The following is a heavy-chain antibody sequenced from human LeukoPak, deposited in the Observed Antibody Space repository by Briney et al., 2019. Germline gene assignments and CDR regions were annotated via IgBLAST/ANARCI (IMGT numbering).Heavy chain of an antibody. D-gene: IGHD2-2*01. CDR1: GFTFSSYS. V-gene: IGHV3-21*01. Sequence: GGSLRLSCAASGFTFSSYSMNWVRQAPGKGLEWVSSISSSSSYIYYADYVKGRFTIYRDNAKNSLYLQMNSLRAEDTAVYYCARDRIVVVPAAPDAFDIWGEGTMVTVSS. CDR2: ISSSSSYI. J-gene: IGHJ3*02. CDR3: ARDRIVVVPAAPDAFDI.